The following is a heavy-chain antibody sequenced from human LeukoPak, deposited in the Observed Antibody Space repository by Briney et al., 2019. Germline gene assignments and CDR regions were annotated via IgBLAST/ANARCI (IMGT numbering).Heavy chain of an antibody. CDR2: ISSSGSTI. CDR1: GFTFSDYY. J-gene: IGHJ4*02. Sequence: GGSLRLSCAASGFTFSDYYMSWIRQAPGKGLEWVSYISSSGSTIYYADSVKGRSTISRDNAKNSLYLQMNSLRAEDTAVYYCARDSGIAVAGSQEFDYWGQGTLVTVSS. D-gene: IGHD6-19*01. CDR3: ARDSGIAVAGSQEFDY. V-gene: IGHV3-11*01.